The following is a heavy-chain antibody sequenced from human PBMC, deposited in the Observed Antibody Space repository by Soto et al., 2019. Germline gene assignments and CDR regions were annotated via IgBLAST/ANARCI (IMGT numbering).Heavy chain of an antibody. CDR1: GFSFSTYA. Sequence: EVQLLESGGGSVQPGGSLRLSCAGSGFSFSTYAMKWVRQAPGKELEWSSATSGAGDTTYYADSVKGRFTISIDNSKNSLYLQFSNWRAEDTAVYYCAKDLSPWGGFGLGHWGQGTLVNVSP. D-gene: IGHD3-10*01. J-gene: IGHJ5*02. CDR3: AKDLSPWGGFGLGH. CDR2: TSGAGDTT. V-gene: IGHV3-23*01.